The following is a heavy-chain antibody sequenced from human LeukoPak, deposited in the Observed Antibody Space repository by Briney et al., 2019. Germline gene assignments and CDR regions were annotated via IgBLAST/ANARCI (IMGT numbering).Heavy chain of an antibody. CDR2: IYPRDGST. V-gene: IGHV1-46*01. CDR3: ARDQEGFDY. CDR1: GYTFTNNY. J-gene: IGHJ4*02. Sequence: VASVKVSCKASGYTFTNNYLHWVRQAPGQGLEWMGMIYPRDGSTSYAQNFQGRVTVARDTSTTTVHMELRGLRSEGTAVYYCARDQEGFDYWGQGTVATVSS.